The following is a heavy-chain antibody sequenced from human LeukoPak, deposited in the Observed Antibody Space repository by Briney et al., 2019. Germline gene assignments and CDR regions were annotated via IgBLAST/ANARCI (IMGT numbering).Heavy chain of an antibody. Sequence: ATVKLSCKASGYSFTAHYIHWVRQAPGQGLEWMGYINPNTGGAKYALKVQGRVTMASDTSTTTAYMGLSSLSSDDTAVYFCSRSSAAAGAVGYWGQGTLVTVSS. V-gene: IGHV1-2*02. D-gene: IGHD6-13*01. J-gene: IGHJ4*02. CDR1: GYSFTAHY. CDR2: INPNTGGA. CDR3: SRSSAAAGAVGY.